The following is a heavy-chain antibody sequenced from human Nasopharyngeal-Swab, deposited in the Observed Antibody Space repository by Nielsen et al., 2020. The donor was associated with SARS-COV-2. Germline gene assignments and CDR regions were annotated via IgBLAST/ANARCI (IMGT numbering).Heavy chain of an antibody. CDR1: GYTFTSYA. CDR3: ARAPNIVVVPAATGCWFDP. V-gene: IGHV7-4-1*02. Sequence: ASVKVSCKASGYTFTSYAMNWVRQAPGQGLGWMGWINTNTGNPTYAQGFTGRFVFSLDTSVSTAYLQISSLKAEDTAVYYCARAPNIVVVPAATGCWFDPWGQGTLVTVSS. J-gene: IGHJ5*02. D-gene: IGHD2-2*01. CDR2: INTNTGNP.